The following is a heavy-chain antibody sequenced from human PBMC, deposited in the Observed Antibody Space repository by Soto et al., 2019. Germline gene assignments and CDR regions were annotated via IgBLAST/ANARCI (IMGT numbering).Heavy chain of an antibody. CDR1: GFTFSNYS. D-gene: IGHD6-6*01. CDR3: ARDSSSAPFDY. Sequence: ESEGGVVQPGRSLRLSCSASGFTFSNYSMHWVRQAPAKGLEWVAVISDDGNNNFYADSVKGRFTISRDNSRNTLYLQMNSRRPEDTAVYHCARDSSSAPFDYWGQGTLVTVSS. V-gene: IGHV3-30*04. CDR2: ISDDGNNN. J-gene: IGHJ4*02.